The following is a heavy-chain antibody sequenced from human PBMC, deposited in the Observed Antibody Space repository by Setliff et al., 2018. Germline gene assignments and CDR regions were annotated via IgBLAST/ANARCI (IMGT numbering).Heavy chain of an antibody. Sequence: ASVKVSCKTSGFSFTTFGFSWVRQAPGQGLEWMGWISPYSGKTGYAQKFQGRVIMTRNTSISTAYLELNTLRSDDTAVYYCARERYFDYWGQGTLVTVSS. V-gene: IGHV1-8*02. J-gene: IGHJ4*02. CDR3: ARERYFDY. CDR2: ISPYSGKT. CDR1: GFSFTTFG.